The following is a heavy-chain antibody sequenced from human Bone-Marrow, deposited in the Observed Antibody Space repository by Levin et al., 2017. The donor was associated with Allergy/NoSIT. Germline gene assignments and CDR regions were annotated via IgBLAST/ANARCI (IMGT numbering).Heavy chain of an antibody. V-gene: IGHV4-59*08. J-gene: IGHJ4*02. D-gene: IGHD6-13*01. Sequence: SETLSLKCTVSGASIRSQYWSWIRQPPGGGLEWLGYVYHSGDTNYNSSLKSRLTMSVDTSKNQFSLRLSSVTAGDTAIYYCARHIADVSLIRGLDRAFDSWGQGTLAAVSS. CDR3: ARHIADVSLIRGLDRAFDS. CDR1: GASIRSQY. CDR2: VYHSGDT.